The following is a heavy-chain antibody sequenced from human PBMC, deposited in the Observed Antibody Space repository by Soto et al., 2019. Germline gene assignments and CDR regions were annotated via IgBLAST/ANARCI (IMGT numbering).Heavy chain of an antibody. CDR1: GGSISSSSYY. D-gene: IGHD3-3*01. CDR2: IYYSGRT. V-gene: IGHV4-39*01. CDR3: ASSPEYYVFLRGYYTRPPNYYGTDV. J-gene: IGHJ6*02. Sequence: SETLSLTCTVFGGSISSSSYYWGWIRQPPGKGLEWIGSIYYSGRTYYNPSLKRRVPISVDTYKNAFSLKLSSGTAADTAVYDCASSPEYYVFLRGYYTRPPNYYGTDVWGQGTSVTVSS.